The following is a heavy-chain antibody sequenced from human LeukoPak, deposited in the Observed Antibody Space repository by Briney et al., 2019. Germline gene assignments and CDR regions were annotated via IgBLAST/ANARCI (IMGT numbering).Heavy chain of an antibody. D-gene: IGHD4/OR15-4a*01. CDR1: GFTVSSNS. Sequence: GGSLRLSCTVSGFTVSSNSMSWVRQAPGKGLEWVSFIYSGSTHYSDSVKGRFTIFRDNSKNTLYLQMNSLRAEDTAVYYCARRAGAYSYPYDYWGQGTLVTVSS. V-gene: IGHV3-53*01. J-gene: IGHJ4*02. CDR2: IYSGST. CDR3: ARRAGAYSYPYDY.